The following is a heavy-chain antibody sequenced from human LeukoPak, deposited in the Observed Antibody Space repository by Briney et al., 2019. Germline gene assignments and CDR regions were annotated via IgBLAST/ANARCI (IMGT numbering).Heavy chain of an antibody. D-gene: IGHD5-18*01. CDR2: ISSSSSYI. CDR1: GFTFSSYS. Sequence: PGGSLRLSCAASGFTFSSYSMNWVRQAPGKGLEWVSSISSSSSYIYYADSVKGRFTISRDNAKNSLYLQMNSLRAEDTAVYYCARDPGTAMVPSFDYWGQGTLVTVSS. V-gene: IGHV3-21*01. CDR3: ARDPGTAMVPSFDY. J-gene: IGHJ4*02.